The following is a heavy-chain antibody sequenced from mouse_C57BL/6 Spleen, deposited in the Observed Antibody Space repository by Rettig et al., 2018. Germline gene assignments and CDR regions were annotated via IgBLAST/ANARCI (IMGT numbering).Heavy chain of an antibody. V-gene: IGHV1-52*01. D-gene: IGHD1-1*01. CDR3: AGGYYGSSFLFAY. Sequence: YNQKFKDKATLTVDKSSSTAYMQLSSLTSEDSAVYYCAGGYYGSSFLFAYWGQGTLVTVSA. J-gene: IGHJ3*01.